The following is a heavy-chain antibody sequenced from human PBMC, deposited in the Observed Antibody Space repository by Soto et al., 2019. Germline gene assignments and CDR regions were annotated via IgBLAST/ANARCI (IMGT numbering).Heavy chain of an antibody. J-gene: IGHJ4*02. CDR3: ARGQEGVVATH. CDR2: IKDGGRT. CDR1: GGSLSGYY. V-gene: IGHV4-34*01. Sequence: QVQLQQWGAGLLKPSETLSLNCAVNGGSLSGYYWSWIRQPPGKGLEWIGEIKDGGRTNYSPSLKSXXTXSXXTSNNHFSRRLYSVTAADTGVYSCARGQEGVVATHWDQGTLVTVSS. D-gene: IGHD5-12*01.